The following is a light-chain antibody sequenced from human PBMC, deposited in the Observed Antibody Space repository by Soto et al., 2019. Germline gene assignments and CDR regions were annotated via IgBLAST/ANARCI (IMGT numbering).Light chain of an antibody. CDR2: AAS. V-gene: IGKV1D-8*01. Sequence: VIWMTQSPSLPSASTGDRVTISCRMSQGIISYLAWYQQNPGKAPELLIYAASTLQSGVTSRFSGSGSGTDFTLTISCLQSEDFATYYCQQYYSFPWTFGQGTKVEIK. CDR1: QGIISY. J-gene: IGKJ1*01. CDR3: QQYYSFPWT.